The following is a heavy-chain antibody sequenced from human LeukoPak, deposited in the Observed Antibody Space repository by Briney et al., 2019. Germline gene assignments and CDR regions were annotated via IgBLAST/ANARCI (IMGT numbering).Heavy chain of an antibody. J-gene: IGHJ4*02. CDR3: ARDTYSYGLFDY. D-gene: IGHD5-18*01. CDR1: GYTFTSYY. CDR2: INPSGGST. Sequence: ASVKVSCKASGYTFTSYYMHWVRQAPGQGLEWMGIINPSGGSTSYAQKFQGRVTMTRDTSASTVYMELSSLRSEDTAVYYRARDTYSYGLFDYWGQGTLVTVSS. V-gene: IGHV1-46*01.